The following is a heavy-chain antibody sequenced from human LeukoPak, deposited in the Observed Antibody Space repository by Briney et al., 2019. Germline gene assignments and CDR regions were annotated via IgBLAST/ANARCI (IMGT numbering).Heavy chain of an antibody. Sequence: PSETLSLTCTVSGGSISSSNYYWGWIRQPPGKGLEWIGSIYYSGSTYYNPSLKSRVTISVDTSKNQFSLKLSSVTAADTAVHYRARRVVVAAPYFDYWGQGTLVTVSS. CDR2: IYYSGST. J-gene: IGHJ4*02. CDR1: GGSISSSNYY. D-gene: IGHD2-15*01. V-gene: IGHV4-39*01. CDR3: ARRVVVAAPYFDY.